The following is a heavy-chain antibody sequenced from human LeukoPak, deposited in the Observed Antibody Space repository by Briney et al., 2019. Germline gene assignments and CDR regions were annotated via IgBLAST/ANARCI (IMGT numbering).Heavy chain of an antibody. V-gene: IGHV3-33*08. D-gene: IGHD2-2*01. CDR3: ARDRTAMHYSDY. CDR1: GFTFTSYA. J-gene: IGHJ4*02. Sequence: GGSLRLSCAVSGFTFTSYAMHWVRQAPGKGLEWVALIWSDGSRKYYADSMKGRFTISRDNAKSTMYLQMDSLRAEDTAVYYCARDRTAMHYSDYWGQGTLVTVSS. CDR2: IWSDGSRK.